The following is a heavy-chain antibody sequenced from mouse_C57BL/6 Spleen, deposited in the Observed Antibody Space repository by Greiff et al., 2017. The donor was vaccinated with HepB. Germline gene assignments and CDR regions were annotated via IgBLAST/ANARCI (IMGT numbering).Heavy chain of an antibody. J-gene: IGHJ1*03. CDR2: IYPGDGDT. CDR1: GYAFSSSW. CDR3: ARDYCGSSRCWDFDG. D-gene: IGHD1-1*01. Sequence: QVQLQQSGPELVKPGASVKISCKASGYAFSSSWMNWVKQRPGKGLEWIGRIYPGDGDTNYNGKFKGKATLTADKSSSTAYMQLSNLTSGDSAVYFCARDYCGSSRCWDFDGWGTGSTVTVSS. V-gene: IGHV1-82*01.